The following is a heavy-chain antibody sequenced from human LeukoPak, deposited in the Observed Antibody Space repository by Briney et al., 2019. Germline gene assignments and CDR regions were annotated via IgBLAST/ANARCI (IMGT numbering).Heavy chain of an antibody. Sequence: KPSETLSLTCAVYGGSFSGYYWSWIRQPPGKGLEWIGEINHSGSTNYNPSLKSRVTISVDTSKNQFSLKLSSVTAADTAVYYCARGHYYFDYWGQETLVTVSS. J-gene: IGHJ4*02. CDR2: INHSGST. CDR1: GGSFSGYY. CDR3: ARGHYYFDY. V-gene: IGHV4-34*01.